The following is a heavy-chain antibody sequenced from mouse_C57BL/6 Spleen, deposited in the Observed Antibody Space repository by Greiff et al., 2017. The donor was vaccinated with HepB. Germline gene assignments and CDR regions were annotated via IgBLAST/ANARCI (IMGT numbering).Heavy chain of an antibody. CDR2: IDPENGDT. D-gene: IGHD2-1*01. CDR1: GFNIKDDY. CDR3: TTGYGNEGYYAMDY. V-gene: IGHV14-4*01. J-gene: IGHJ4*01. Sequence: VQLQQSGAELVRPGASVKLSCTASGFNIKDDYMHWVKQRPEQGLEWIGWIDPENGDTEYASKFQGKATITADTSANTAYLQLSSLTSEDPAVYYCTTGYGNEGYYAMDYWGQGTSVTVSS.